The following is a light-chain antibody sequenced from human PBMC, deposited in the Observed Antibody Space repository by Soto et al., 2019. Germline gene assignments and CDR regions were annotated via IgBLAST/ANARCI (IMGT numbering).Light chain of an antibody. V-gene: IGKV1-5*01. CDR2: DAS. CDR3: HHYGGMFN. CDR1: QSISVS. Sequence: IQMTQSPSTLSASVGDTVTITCRASQSISVSLAWYQQKPGKAPNLLIYDASTLQGGVPSRFSGSGSGADFTLTIFGLEPEDFAVYYCHHYGGMFNFGGGTKVDIK. J-gene: IGKJ4*01.